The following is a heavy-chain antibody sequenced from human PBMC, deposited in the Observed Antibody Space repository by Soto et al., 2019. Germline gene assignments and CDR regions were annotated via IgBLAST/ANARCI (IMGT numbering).Heavy chain of an antibody. D-gene: IGHD3-22*01. Sequence: QVQLQESGPGLVKPSQTLSLTCTVSGGSISSGGHYWSWIRQHPGKGLEWSGYIYYSGTTYYNPSLKSRVTISVDTSKTQFSLKRSYVTAADTAVYYCARAYYDSSGYSRYFDYWGQGTLVTVSS. CDR3: ARAYYDSSGYSRYFDY. J-gene: IGHJ4*02. CDR1: GGSISSGGHY. V-gene: IGHV4-31*03. CDR2: IYYSGTT.